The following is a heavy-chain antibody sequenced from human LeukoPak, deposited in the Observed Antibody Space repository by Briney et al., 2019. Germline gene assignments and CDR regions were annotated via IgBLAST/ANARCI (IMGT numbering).Heavy chain of an antibody. CDR2: ISSSDSTI. D-gene: IGHD4-23*01. CDR3: ARDYGGSSPFDY. J-gene: IGHJ4*02. V-gene: IGHV3-48*03. CDR1: GFTFSSYE. Sequence: GGSLRLSCAASGFTFSSYEMHWVRQAPGKGLEWVSYISSSDSTIYYADSVKGRFTISRDNAKNSPYLQMNSLRAEDTAVYYCARDYGGSSPFDYWGQGTLVTVSS.